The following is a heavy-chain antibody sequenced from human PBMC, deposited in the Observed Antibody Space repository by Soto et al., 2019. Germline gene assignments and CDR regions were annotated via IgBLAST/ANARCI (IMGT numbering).Heavy chain of an antibody. J-gene: IGHJ5*02. Sequence: QVQLVQSGAEVKKPGASVKVSCKASGYTFTSYGLSWVRQAPGQGLEWMGRISAYNYNTNYAQKLQGRVTMPTDTSTRTAYIELRSLRVDDTAVYYFARVVGALGHWFDPWGQGTLVTVSS. D-gene: IGHD1-26*01. CDR3: ARVVGALGHWFDP. V-gene: IGHV1-18*01. CDR1: GYTFTSYG. CDR2: ISAYNYNT.